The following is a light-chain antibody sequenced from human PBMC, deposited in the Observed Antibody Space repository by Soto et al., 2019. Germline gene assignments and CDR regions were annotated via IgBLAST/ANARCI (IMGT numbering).Light chain of an antibody. CDR1: QTISYY. V-gene: IGKV1-39*01. J-gene: IGKJ1*01. CDR3: QENYKIAGT. Sequence: DSQMTQSPRSLSASVGDRVTITCRASQTISYYLNWYQKKPGKAPKLLIYAASSLQSGVPSRFSGSGSGTDFTLTISSLQPEDFAPYYCQENYKIAGTLGQGTKVEVK. CDR2: AAS.